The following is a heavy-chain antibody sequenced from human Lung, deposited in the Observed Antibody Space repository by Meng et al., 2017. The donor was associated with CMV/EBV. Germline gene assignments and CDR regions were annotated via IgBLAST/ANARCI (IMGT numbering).Heavy chain of an antibody. J-gene: IGHJ4*02. D-gene: IGHD3-3*01. CDR1: GGSISSSSYY. V-gene: IGHV4-39*07. CDR2: IYYSGST. Sequence: SETLSLXCTVSGGSISSSSYYWGWIRQPPGKGLEWFGSIYYSGSTYYNPTLKSRVTISVDTSKNQLSLKMSSVTATDTAVYYSASGNYYNFWNGYGGPPPPRLPPHDFDYWGQGXLVTVSS. CDR3: ASGNYYNFWNGYGGPPPPRLPPHDFDY.